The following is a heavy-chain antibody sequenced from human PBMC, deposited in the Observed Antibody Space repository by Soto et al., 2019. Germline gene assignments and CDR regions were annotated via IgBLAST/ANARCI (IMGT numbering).Heavy chain of an antibody. CDR2: IYSGGSI. CDR3: ARGGGLYSSAFIDY. V-gene: IGHV3-53*01. J-gene: IGHJ4*02. CDR1: GFTVSSNY. Sequence: EVQLVESGGGLIQPGGSLRLSCAASGFTVSSNYMSWVRQAPGKGLEWVSVIYSGGSIYYADSVKGRFTISRDNSKNTLYLQMNSLRAEDTAVYYCARGGGLYSSAFIDYWGQGTLVTVSS. D-gene: IGHD6-19*01.